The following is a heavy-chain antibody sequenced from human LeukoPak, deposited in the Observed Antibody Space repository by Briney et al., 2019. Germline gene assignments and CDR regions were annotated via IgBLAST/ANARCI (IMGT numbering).Heavy chain of an antibody. J-gene: IGHJ3*02. CDR3: ARVVGATNPDAFDI. V-gene: IGHV1-69*05. D-gene: IGHD1-26*01. CDR2: VIPIFGTA. Sequence: SVKVSCKASGGTFSSYAIIWVRQAPGQGLEWMGGVIPIFGTANYAQRFQGRVTITTDESTSTAYMELSSLRSEDTAVYYCARVVGATNPDAFDIWGQGTMVTVSS. CDR1: GGTFSSYA.